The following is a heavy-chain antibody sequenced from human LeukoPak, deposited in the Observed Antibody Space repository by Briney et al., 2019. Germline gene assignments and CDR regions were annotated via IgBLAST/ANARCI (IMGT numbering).Heavy chain of an antibody. V-gene: IGHV4-39*07. CDR3: ARDRGTWNDDGFDY. J-gene: IGHJ4*02. D-gene: IGHD1-1*01. CDR1: GGSISSSSYY. CDR2: IYYSGST. Sequence: SETLSLTCTVSGGSISSSSYYWGWIRQPPEKGLEWIGSIYYSGSTYYNPSLKSRVTMSVDTSKNQFSLKLSSVTAADTAVYYCARDRGTWNDDGFDYWGQGTLVTVSS.